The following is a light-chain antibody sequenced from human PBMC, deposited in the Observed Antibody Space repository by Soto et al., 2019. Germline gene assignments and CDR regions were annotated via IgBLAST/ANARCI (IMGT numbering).Light chain of an antibody. V-gene: IGKV1-39*01. J-gene: IGKJ4*01. CDR2: AAS. CDR3: QQSYTTPYLT. Sequence: DIKMTQSPSSLSASVGDRVTITCRASQTISNYLQWYQQKSGQAPKLLVYAASILHSGVPSRFSGSGSGTDFTLTISSLQPEDFATYYCQQSYTTPYLTFGGGNKVDIK. CDR1: QTISNY.